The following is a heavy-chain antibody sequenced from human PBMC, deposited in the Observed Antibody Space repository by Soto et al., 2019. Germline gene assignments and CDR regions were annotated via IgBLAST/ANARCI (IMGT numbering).Heavy chain of an antibody. CDR2: ILYDGSKK. Sequence: QVQLVESGGGVVQPGRSLRLSCAASGFTFSSYGMHWVRQAPGKGLEWVAVILYDGSKKYYADSVNGRFTISRDNSKNTLYLQMSRLRAEDTALYFCVKDGSSGWPYFDDMDVWGQGTTVTVSS. D-gene: IGHD6-19*01. V-gene: IGHV3-30*18. CDR1: GFTFSSYG. J-gene: IGHJ6*02. CDR3: VKDGSSGWPYFDDMDV.